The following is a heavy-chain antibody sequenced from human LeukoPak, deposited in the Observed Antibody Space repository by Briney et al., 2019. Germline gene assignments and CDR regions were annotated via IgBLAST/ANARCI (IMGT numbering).Heavy chain of an antibody. J-gene: IGHJ4*02. Sequence: GGSLRLSCAAPEFTVSSNYMSWVRQAPGKGLEWVSVIYSGGSTYYADSVKGRFTISRDNAKNSLYLQMNSLRVEDTAVYYCARDHCSSTSCLLYWGQGALVAVSS. V-gene: IGHV3-66*01. CDR1: EFTVSSNY. CDR2: IYSGGST. D-gene: IGHD2-2*01. CDR3: ARDHCSSTSCLLY.